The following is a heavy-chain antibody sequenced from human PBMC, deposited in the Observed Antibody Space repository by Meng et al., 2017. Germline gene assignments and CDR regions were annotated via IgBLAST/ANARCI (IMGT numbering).Heavy chain of an antibody. J-gene: IGHJ4*02. D-gene: IGHD6-19*01. CDR2: IIPILGIA. Sequence: QGQRVQSGAEGKKPGSAVKVSCKASGGTFSSYTSSWVRQAPGQGLEWMGRIIPILGIANYAQKFQGRVTIPADKSTSTAYMELSSLRSEDTAVYYCARVAVAGHFDYWGQGTLVTVSS. V-gene: IGHV1-69*02. CDR1: GGTFSSYT. CDR3: ARVAVAGHFDY.